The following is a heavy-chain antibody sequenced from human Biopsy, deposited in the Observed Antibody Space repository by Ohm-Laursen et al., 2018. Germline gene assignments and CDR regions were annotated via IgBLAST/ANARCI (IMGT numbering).Heavy chain of an antibody. Sequence: SVKVSCKPSGYTFTNYGISWVRQAPGQGLEWMGWVNAYNGNTNYAQKLQGRVTMTTDTSTSTAYMELRSLRSDDTALYYCARDRTPYYDFWSGKSFDNWFDPWGQGTLVTVSS. CDR2: VNAYNGNT. D-gene: IGHD3-3*01. V-gene: IGHV1-18*01. CDR3: ARDRTPYYDFWSGKSFDNWFDP. J-gene: IGHJ5*02. CDR1: GYTFTNYG.